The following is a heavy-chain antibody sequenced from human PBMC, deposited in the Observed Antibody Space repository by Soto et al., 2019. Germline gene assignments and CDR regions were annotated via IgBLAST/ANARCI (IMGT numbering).Heavy chain of an antibody. D-gene: IGHD1-26*01. Sequence: GGSLRLSCAASGFTFTNYRMNWVRQAPGKGLEWVSNINGGGIITYYADSVKGRFTISRDNSKNTLFLQMNSLRADDTAIYYCTVGTSGTRSDYWGQGTLVTVSS. CDR3: TVGTSGTRSDY. J-gene: IGHJ4*02. CDR2: INGGGIIT. CDR1: GFTFTNYR. V-gene: IGHV3-23*01.